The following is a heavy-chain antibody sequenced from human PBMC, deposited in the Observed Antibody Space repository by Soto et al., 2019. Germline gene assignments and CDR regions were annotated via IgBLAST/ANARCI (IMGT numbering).Heavy chain of an antibody. CDR1: GFTFDDYA. J-gene: IGHJ4*01. D-gene: IGHD2-15*01. V-gene: IGHV3-9*01. CDR3: VKDSYADFHRVLSTAEYFFDY. CDR2: ITWNSGKI. Sequence: GGSLRLSCTASGFTFDDYAMHWVRQSPGRGLEWVSGITWNSGKIAYAGSVKGRFTIARDDDNNSLYLQMNSLRPEDTALYYCVKDSYADFHRVLSTAEYFFDYWGHGTLVTVSS.